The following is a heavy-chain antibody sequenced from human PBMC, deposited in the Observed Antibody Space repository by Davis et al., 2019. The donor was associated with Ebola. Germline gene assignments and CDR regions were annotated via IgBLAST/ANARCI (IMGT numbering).Heavy chain of an antibody. CDR2: IYYSGST. Sequence: MPSETLSLTCTVSGGSISSSSYYWSWIRQPPGKGLEWIGYIYYSGSTNYNPSLKSRVTISVDTSKNQFSLKLSSVTAADTAVYYCARHSGSYLTYYFDYWGQGTLVTVSS. D-gene: IGHD1-26*01. J-gene: IGHJ4*02. CDR1: GGSISSSSYY. V-gene: IGHV4-61*01. CDR3: ARHSGSYLTYYFDY.